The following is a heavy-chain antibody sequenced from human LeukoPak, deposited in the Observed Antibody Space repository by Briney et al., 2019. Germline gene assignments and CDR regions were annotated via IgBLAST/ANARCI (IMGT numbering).Heavy chain of an antibody. Sequence: ASVKVSCKASGYTFTSYYMHWVRQAPGQGLEWMGWINPNSGGTNYAQKFQGRVTMTRDTSISTAYMELSRLRSDDTAVYYCARDPSYYDSFLGYYCYGMDVGGQGPTVTVSS. CDR2: INPNSGGT. CDR1: GYTFTSYY. D-gene: IGHD3-22*01. V-gene: IGHV1-2*02. CDR3: ARDPSYYDSFLGYYCYGMDV. J-gene: IGHJ6*02.